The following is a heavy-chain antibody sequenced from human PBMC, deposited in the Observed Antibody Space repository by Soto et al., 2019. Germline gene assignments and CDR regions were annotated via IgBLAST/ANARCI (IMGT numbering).Heavy chain of an antibody. V-gene: IGHV1-18*01. D-gene: IGHD3-3*01. Sequence: GASVKVSCKASGYTFTSYGISWVRQAPGQGLEWMGWISAYNGNTNYAQKLQGRVTMTRNTSISTAYMELSSLRSEDTAVYYCARMQNYDFWSGYWPHYYYYGMDVWGQGTTVTVSS. CDR2: ISAYNGNT. J-gene: IGHJ6*02. CDR1: GYTFTSYG. CDR3: ARMQNYDFWSGYWPHYYYYGMDV.